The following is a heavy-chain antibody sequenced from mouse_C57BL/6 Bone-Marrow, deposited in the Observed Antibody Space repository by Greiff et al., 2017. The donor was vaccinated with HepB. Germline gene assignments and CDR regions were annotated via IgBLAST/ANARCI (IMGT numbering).Heavy chain of an antibody. CDR3: AREIDYDYDKDYFDY. J-gene: IGHJ2*01. CDR2: ISSGGSYT. CDR1: GFTFSSYA. V-gene: IGHV5-6*03. D-gene: IGHD2-4*01. Sequence: EVKLVESGGGLVKPGGSLKLSCAASGFTFSSYAMSWVRQTPDKRLEWVATISSGGSYTYYPDSVKGRFTISRDNAKNTLYLQMSSLKSEDTAMYYCAREIDYDYDKDYFDYWGQGTTLTVSS.